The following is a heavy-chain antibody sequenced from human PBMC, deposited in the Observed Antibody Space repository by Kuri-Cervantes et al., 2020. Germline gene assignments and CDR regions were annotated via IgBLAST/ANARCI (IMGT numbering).Heavy chain of an antibody. CDR2: LTPDGSST. V-gene: IGHV3-74*01. Sequence: GGSLRLSCASSGFTFSNYWMHWVRQAPGKGLVWVSRLTPDGSSTNYADSVKGRFTISRDNAKNTLYLQMNSLRAEDTAVYYCAREYRYYYYYMDVWGKGTTVTVSS. CDR1: GFTFSNYW. D-gene: IGHD1-1*01. J-gene: IGHJ6*03. CDR3: AREYRYYYYYMDV.